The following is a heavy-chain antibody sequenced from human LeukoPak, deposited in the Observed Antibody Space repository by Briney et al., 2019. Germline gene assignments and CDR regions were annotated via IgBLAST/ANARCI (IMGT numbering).Heavy chain of an antibody. CDR1: GGSFSGYY. V-gene: IGHV4-34*01. D-gene: IGHD2-2*01. CDR3: ARDKGGCSSTSCPPGY. Sequence: SETLSLTCAVYGGSFSGYYWSWIRQTPGKGLEWIGYIYHSGSTYYNPSLKSRVTISVDRSKNQFSLKLSSVTAADTAVYYCARDKGGCSSTSCPPGYWGQGTLVTVSS. J-gene: IGHJ4*02. CDR2: IYHSGST.